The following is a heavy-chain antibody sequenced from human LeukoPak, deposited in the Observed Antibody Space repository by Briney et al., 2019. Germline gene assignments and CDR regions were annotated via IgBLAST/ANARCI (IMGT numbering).Heavy chain of an antibody. Sequence: PGGSLRLSCAASGFTFSSYSMNWVRQAPGKGLEWVSSISSSSSYIYYADSVKGLFTISRDNAKNSLYLQMNSLRAEDTAVYYCARVPIAGSSWYGGNYFDYWGQGTLVTVSS. CDR2: ISSSSSYI. V-gene: IGHV3-21*01. CDR3: ARVPIAGSSWYGGNYFDY. J-gene: IGHJ4*02. D-gene: IGHD6-13*01. CDR1: GFTFSSYS.